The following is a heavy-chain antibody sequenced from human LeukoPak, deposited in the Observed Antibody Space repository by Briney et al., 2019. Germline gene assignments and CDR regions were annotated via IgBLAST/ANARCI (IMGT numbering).Heavy chain of an antibody. CDR2: IYHSGTT. V-gene: IGHV4-30-2*01. Sequence: PSETLSLTCAVSGGSISSDGYSWNWIRQPPGKGLEWIGYIYHSGTTFYSPSLKSRVTISVDRSKNQFSLNLKSVTAADTAVYYCASSHYYDSNGYSPTKFDSWGQGSLVTVSS. CDR1: GGSISSDGYS. CDR3: ASSHYYDSNGYSPTKFDS. J-gene: IGHJ4*02. D-gene: IGHD3-22*01.